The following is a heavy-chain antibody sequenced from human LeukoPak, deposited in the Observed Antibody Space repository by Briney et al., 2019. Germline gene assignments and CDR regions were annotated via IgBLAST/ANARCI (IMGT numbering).Heavy chain of an antibody. V-gene: IGHV4-61*01. CDR3: ARDRVRGSSNPYFDY. CDR1: GGSVSSGSYY. CDR2: IYYSGST. Sequence: PSETLSHTCTVSGGSVSSGSYYWSWIRQPPGKGREWIGYIYYSGSTNYNPSLKSRVTISIDTSKNQFSLKLSSVTAADTAVYYCARDRVRGSSNPYFDYWGQGTLVTVSS. D-gene: IGHD1-26*01. J-gene: IGHJ4*02.